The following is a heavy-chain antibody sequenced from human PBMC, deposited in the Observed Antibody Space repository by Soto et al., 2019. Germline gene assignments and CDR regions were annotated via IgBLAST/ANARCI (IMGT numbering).Heavy chain of an antibody. CDR1: GGSIISSNW. V-gene: IGHV4-4*02. J-gene: IGHJ5*02. D-gene: IGHD2-15*01. CDR3: ARGPGSHCSGGSCYSGNWFDP. CDR2: IYHSGST. Sequence: SETLSLTCAVSGGSIISSNWWSWVRQPPGKGLEWIGEIYHSGSTNYNPSLKSRVTISVDTSKNQFSLKLSSVTAADTAVYYCARGPGSHCSGGSCYSGNWFDPWGQGTLVTVSS.